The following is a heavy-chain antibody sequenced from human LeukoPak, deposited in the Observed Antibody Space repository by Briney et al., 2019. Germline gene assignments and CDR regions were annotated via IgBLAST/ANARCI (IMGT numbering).Heavy chain of an antibody. CDR3: ARGLRIQLWLQLGWFDP. CDR1: GGSFSGYY. Sequence: PSETLSLTCAVHGGSFSGYYWSWIRQPPGKGLEWIGEINHSGSTNYNPSLKSRVTISVDTSKNQFSLKLSSVTAADTAVYYCARGLRIQLWLQLGWFDPWGQGTLVTVSS. CDR2: INHSGST. D-gene: IGHD5-18*01. V-gene: IGHV4-34*01. J-gene: IGHJ5*02.